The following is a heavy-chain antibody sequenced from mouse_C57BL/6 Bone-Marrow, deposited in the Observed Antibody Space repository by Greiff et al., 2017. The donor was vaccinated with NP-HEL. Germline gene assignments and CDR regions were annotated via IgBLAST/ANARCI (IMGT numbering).Heavy chain of an antibody. CDR3: ASNWDPSFFPFAY. CDR2: IWSGGST. Sequence: QVQLQQSGPGLVQPSQSLSITCTVSGFSLTSYGVHWVRQSPGKGLEWMGVIWSGGSTDYYTAFISRLSISKDNSKSQVFFKMNSLQADDTAIYYCASNWDPSFFPFAYWGQGTLVTVSA. J-gene: IGHJ3*01. CDR1: GFSLTSYG. D-gene: IGHD4-1*01. V-gene: IGHV2-2*01.